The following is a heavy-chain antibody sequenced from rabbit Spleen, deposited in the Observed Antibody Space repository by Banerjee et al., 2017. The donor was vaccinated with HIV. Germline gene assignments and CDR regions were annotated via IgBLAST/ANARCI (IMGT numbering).Heavy chain of an antibody. CDR2: IDTGRGRT. J-gene: IGHJ6*01. V-gene: IGHV1S45*01. D-gene: IGHD8-1*01. Sequence: QQQLEESGGGLVKPGGTLTLTCTASGFSFSSSYYMCWVRQAPGKGLEWSGCIDTGRGRTWYASWAKGRFTISKPSSTTVTLQVTSLTAADTATYSCARDPASSFSSYGMDLRGPGTLVTVS. CDR3: ARDPASSFSSYGMDL. CDR1: GFSFSSSYY.